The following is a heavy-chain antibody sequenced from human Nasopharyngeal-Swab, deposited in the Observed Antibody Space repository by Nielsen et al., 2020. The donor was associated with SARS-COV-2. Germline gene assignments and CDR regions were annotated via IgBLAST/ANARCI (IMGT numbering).Heavy chain of an antibody. D-gene: IGHD6-6*01. CDR1: GFTFSSYA. V-gene: IGHV3-30-3*01. CDR3: ARGGYSSSSMDY. J-gene: IGHJ4*02. CDR2: ISYDGSNK. Sequence: GGSLRLSCAASGFTFSSYAMHWVRQAPGKGLEWVAVISYDGSNKYCADSVKGRFTISRDNSKNTLYLQMNSLRAEDTAVYYCARGGYSSSSMDYWGQGTLVTVSS.